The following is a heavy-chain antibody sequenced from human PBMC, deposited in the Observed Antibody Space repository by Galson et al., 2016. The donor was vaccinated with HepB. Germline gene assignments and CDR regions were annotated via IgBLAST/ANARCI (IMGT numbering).Heavy chain of an antibody. V-gene: IGHV3-11*01. CDR1: GFAFVDFH. J-gene: IGHJ4*02. Sequence: SLRLSCAASGFAFVDFHMSWIRQAPGKGPQWVAYISGSGSVIYYEDSVRGRFTISKDNAKNLLYLQLSSLRVEYTAVYYCVRSAFGDWHSVWGQGTKVTVSS. CDR2: ISGSGSVI. D-gene: IGHD1-7*01. CDR3: VRSAFGDWHSV.